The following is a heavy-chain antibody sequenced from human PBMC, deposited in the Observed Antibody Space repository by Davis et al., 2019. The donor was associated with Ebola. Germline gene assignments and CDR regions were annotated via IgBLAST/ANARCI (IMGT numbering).Heavy chain of an antibody. J-gene: IGHJ4*02. CDR1: GFTFSNAW. Sequence: GESLKISCAASGFTFSNAWMSWVRQAPGKGLEWVGRIKSKTDGGTTDYAAPVKGRFTISRDDSKNTLYLQMNSLKTEDTAVYYCTTSITIFWDYYFDYWGQGTLVTVSS. CDR2: IKSKTDGGTT. D-gene: IGHD3-9*01. V-gene: IGHV3-15*01. CDR3: TTSITIFWDYYFDY.